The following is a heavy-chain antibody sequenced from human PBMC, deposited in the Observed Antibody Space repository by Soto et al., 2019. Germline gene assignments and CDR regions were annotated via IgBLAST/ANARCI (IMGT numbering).Heavy chain of an antibody. CDR3: ASANKIAPKRNGFDI. CDR1: GDSIISYF. CDR2: LHYSGST. V-gene: IGHV4-59*01. J-gene: IGHJ3*02. D-gene: IGHD6-13*01. Sequence: PSETLSLTCTVSGDSIISYFWSWIRQPPGKGLEWIGYLHYSGSTNYTPSLKSRVTTSVDTSQNQFSLSLSSVTAADTAVYYCASANKIAPKRNGFDIWGQGTLVTVSS.